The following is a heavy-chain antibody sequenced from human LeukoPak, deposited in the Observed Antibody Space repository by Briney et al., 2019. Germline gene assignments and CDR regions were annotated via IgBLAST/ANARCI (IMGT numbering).Heavy chain of an antibody. V-gene: IGHV3-21*04. D-gene: IGHD2-21*02. CDR2: ISSSSSYI. CDR3: AKEPRHCDADCFSLLDD. CDR1: GFTFSTYS. Sequence: PGGSLRLSCAASGFTFSTYSMHWVRQAPGKGLEWVSSISSSSSYIYSADSVKGRFTISRDNAKNSLYLQMNSLRAEDTAVYYCAKEPRHCDADCFSLLDDWGQGALVTVSS. J-gene: IGHJ4*02.